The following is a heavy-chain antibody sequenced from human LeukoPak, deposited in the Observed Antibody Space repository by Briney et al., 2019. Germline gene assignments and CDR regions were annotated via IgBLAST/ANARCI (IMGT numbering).Heavy chain of an antibody. Sequence: ASVKVSCKASGYTFTSYGISWVRQAPGQGREWMGWISAYNGNTNYAQKLQGRVTMTTDTSTSTAYMERRSLRSDDTAVYYCARVPRGYGSRPNDYWGQGTLVTVSS. CDR2: ISAYNGNT. J-gene: IGHJ4*02. CDR3: ARVPRGYGSRPNDY. D-gene: IGHD6-13*01. CDR1: GYTFTSYG. V-gene: IGHV1-18*01.